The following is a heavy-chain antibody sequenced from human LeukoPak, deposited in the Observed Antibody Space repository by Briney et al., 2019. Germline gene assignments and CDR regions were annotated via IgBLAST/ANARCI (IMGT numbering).Heavy chain of an antibody. Sequence: ASVTVSCTVSGYTLTELFMHWVRQAPGKGRGRGGGFDLEDGETIYEQKFQGRVTMTENTSPDTAYVELSSLRSEDTAVYYCATTKAVRGVIITSADPFDYWGQGTLVTVSS. CDR2: FDLEDGET. D-gene: IGHD3-10*01. J-gene: IGHJ4*02. V-gene: IGHV1-24*01. CDR3: ATTKAVRGVIITSADPFDY. CDR1: GYTLTELF.